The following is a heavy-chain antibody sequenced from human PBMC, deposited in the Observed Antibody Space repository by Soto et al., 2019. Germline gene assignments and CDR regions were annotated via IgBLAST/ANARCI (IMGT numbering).Heavy chain of an antibody. J-gene: IGHJ6*02. D-gene: IGHD3-10*01. V-gene: IGHV3-9*01. CDR1: GFTFDDYA. CDR2: ISWNSDGI. CDR3: AKDKDRFGEARLGYYGMDV. Sequence: EVQLVESGGGLVQPGRSLRLSCAASGFTFDDYAMHWVRQAPGKGLEWVSGISWNSDGIAYADSVKGPFTISRDNAKKPLLLQMNYLRADDPGFDYWAKDKDRFGEARLGYYGMDVWGQGTTVTVSS.